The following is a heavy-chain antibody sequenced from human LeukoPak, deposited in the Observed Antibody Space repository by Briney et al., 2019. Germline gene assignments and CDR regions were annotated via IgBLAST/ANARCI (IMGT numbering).Heavy chain of an antibody. CDR1: GFTFTNYA. CDR2: ISKDGSNN. J-gene: IGHJ3*02. CDR3: AGESFDI. V-gene: IGHV3-30*04. Sequence: GGSLRLSCAASGFTFTNYAMDWVRQAPGKGLEWVAVISKDGSNNNYADSVKGRFTISRDNSKNVRYLQMNSLRPEDRAVYYCAGESFDIWGQGTMVTVSS.